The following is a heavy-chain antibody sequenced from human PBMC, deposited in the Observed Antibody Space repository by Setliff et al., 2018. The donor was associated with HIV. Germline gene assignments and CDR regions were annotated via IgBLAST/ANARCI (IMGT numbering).Heavy chain of an antibody. Sequence: SETLSLTCTVSGGSIRGHYWSWMRQPPGKALEWIGYLYYGETTNYNPSLKSRVTISGDTSGNEFSLKLNSVTAADTAVYSCARGPVYCGGRGDNCHGFQYWAQGTLVTVS. J-gene: IGHJ1*01. CDR1: GGSIRGHY. CDR2: LYYGETT. V-gene: IGHV4-59*11. CDR3: ARGPVYCGGRGDNCHGFQY. D-gene: IGHD2-21*01.